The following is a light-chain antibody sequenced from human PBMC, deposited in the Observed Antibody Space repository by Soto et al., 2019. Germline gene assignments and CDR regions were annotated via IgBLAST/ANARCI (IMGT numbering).Light chain of an antibody. CDR3: QQYNNWPPSWT. V-gene: IGKV1-5*01. Sequence: DIQMTQSPSTLSASVGDRVTITCRSSQSISSWLAWYQQKPGKAPKLLIYDASSLESGVPARFSGSGSGTDFTLTISSLQSEDFAVYYCQQYNNWPPSWTFGQGTKVDIK. J-gene: IGKJ1*01. CDR1: QSISSW. CDR2: DAS.